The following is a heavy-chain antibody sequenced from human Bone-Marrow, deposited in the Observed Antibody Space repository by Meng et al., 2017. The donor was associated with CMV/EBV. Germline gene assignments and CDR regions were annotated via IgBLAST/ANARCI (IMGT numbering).Heavy chain of an antibody. V-gene: IGHV1-18*01. CDR2: VSPYNGHT. J-gene: IGHJ5*02. CDR3: AREVAGYDFWSDRYRGGNWLDP. CDR1: GYTFTNHG. Sequence: ASVKVSCKASGYTFTNHGISWVRQAPGQGLEWMGWVSPYNGHTNYAQMLQGRVTMTTDTSTSTAYMELRSLRSDDTAVYYCAREVAGYDFWSDRYRGGNWLDPWGQGTLVTVSP. D-gene: IGHD3-3*01.